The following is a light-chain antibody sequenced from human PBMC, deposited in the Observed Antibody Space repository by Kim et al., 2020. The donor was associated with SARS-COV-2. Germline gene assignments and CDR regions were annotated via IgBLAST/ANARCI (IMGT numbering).Light chain of an antibody. J-gene: IGKJ1*01. CDR1: QSIYSNS. Sequence: PPGERSPLSCRASQSIYSNSLAWYQQKPGQAPRLLMYDVSNRATGIPDRFSGSGSGTDFTLTISRLGPEDFAVYHCQQYSGSPRTFGQGTKVYIK. V-gene: IGKV3-20*01. CDR2: DVS. CDR3: QQYSGSPRT.